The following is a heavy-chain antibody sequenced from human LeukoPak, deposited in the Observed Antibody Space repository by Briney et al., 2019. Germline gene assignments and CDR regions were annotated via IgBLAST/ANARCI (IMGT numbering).Heavy chain of an antibody. V-gene: IGHV3-33*01. D-gene: IGHD3-22*01. J-gene: IGHJ3*02. CDR2: IWYDGSNK. CDR3: ARVTGTMILPTGACDI. Sequence: GRSLRLSCAASGFTFSSYGMHWVRQAPGKGLEWVAVIWYDGSNKYYADSVKGRFTISRDNSKNTLYLQMNSLRAEDTAVYYCARVTGTMILPTGACDIWGQGTMVTVSS. CDR1: GFTFSSYG.